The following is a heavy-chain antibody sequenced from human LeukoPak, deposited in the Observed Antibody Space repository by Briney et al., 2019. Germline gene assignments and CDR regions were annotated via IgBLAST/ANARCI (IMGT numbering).Heavy chain of an antibody. J-gene: IGHJ6*04. V-gene: IGHV3-23*01. CDR2: ISGSGGST. D-gene: IGHD6-6*01. CDR3: AKDRQTPRPFYGMDV. Sequence: GGSLRLSCAASGFTFSSYAMSWVRQAPGKGLEWVSAISGSGGSTYYADSVKGRFTISRGNSKNTLYLQTNSLRAEDTAVYYCAKDRQTPRPFYGMDVWGKGTTVTVSS. CDR1: GFTFSSYA.